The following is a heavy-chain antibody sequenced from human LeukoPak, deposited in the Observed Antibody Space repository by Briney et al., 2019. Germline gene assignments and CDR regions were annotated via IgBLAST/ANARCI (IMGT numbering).Heavy chain of an antibody. D-gene: IGHD1-26*01. CDR2: ISSSSSTI. Sequence: GGSLRLSCAASGFSFSSYEMNWVRQAPGKGLEWVSYISSSSSTIYYADSVKGRFTISRDNAKNSPYLQLNSLRAEDTAVYYCARSLVVGATYPYHWGQGTLVTVSS. J-gene: IGHJ5*02. CDR1: GFSFSSYE. V-gene: IGHV3-48*01. CDR3: ARSLVVGATYPYH.